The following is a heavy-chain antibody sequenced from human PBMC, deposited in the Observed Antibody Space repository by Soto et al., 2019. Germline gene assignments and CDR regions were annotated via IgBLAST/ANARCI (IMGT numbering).Heavy chain of an antibody. D-gene: IGHD3-3*01. CDR1: GFTFSSYW. V-gene: IGHV3-74*01. Sequence: GGSLRLSCAASGFTFSSYWMHWVRQAPGKGLVWVSRINSDGSSTSYADSVKGRFTISRDNAKNTLYLQMNSLRAEDTAVYYCLYYDFWSGPGYMDVWGKGTTVTVSS. CDR2: INSDGSST. CDR3: LYYDFWSGPGYMDV. J-gene: IGHJ6*03.